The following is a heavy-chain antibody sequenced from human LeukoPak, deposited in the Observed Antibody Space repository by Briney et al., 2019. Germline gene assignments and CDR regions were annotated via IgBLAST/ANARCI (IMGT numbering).Heavy chain of an antibody. CDR2: ISAYNGNT. CDR1: GYTFTSYG. V-gene: IGHV1-18*01. D-gene: IGHD2-2*01. CDR3: ARDTPEISDCSSTSCPGAFDI. Sequence: ASVKVSCKASGYTFTSYGISWVRQAPGQGLEWMGWISAYNGNTNYAQKLQGRVTMTTYTSTSTAYMELRSLRSDDTAVYYCARDTPEISDCSSTSCPGAFDIWGQGTMVTVSS. J-gene: IGHJ3*02.